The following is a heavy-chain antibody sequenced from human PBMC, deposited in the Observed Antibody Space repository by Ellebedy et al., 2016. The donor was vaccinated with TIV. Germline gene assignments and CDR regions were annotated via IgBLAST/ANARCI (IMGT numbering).Heavy chain of an antibody. J-gene: IGHJ5*02. CDR2: TSYDEATK. CDR3: AREVFGIGWSEADL. D-gene: IGHD3-10*02. V-gene: IGHV3-30*12. CDR1: GFTFGRYG. Sequence: GESLKISCAASGFTFGRYGMHWVRQAPGKGPEWVAETSYDEATKWYADSVKGRLTISRDNSKSTLFLQMNSLRVEDTAIYYCAREVFGIGWSEADLWGLGTLVTVSS.